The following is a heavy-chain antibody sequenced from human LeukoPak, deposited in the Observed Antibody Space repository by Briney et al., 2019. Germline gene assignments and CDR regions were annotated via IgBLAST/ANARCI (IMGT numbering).Heavy chain of an antibody. Sequence: SETLSLTCTVSGGSIHNSNYYWGWVRQPPGTGLEWIGSMFYGGNTYLNPSLKSRVTISVDTSKNQFSLRLRTAPAADTAVYYCARIEDVTRGYNHAYYFDYWGQGTLVTVSS. CDR1: GGSIHNSNYY. V-gene: IGHV4-39*01. J-gene: IGHJ4*02. CDR3: ARIEDVTRGYNHAYYFDY. D-gene: IGHD5-18*01. CDR2: MFYGGNT.